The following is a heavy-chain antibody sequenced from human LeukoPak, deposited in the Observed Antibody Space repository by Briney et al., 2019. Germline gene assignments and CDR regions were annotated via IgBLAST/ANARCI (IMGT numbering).Heavy chain of an antibody. D-gene: IGHD6-13*01. CDR3: AGGSSSWYVENY. CDR1: GGSISSSSYY. V-gene: IGHV4-39*01. CDR2: IYYSGST. Sequence: SDTLSLTCTVSGGSISSSSYYWGWIRQPPGKGLEWIGSIYYSGSTYYNPSLKSRVTISVDTSKNQFSLKLSSVTAADTAVHYCAGGSSSWYVENYWGQGTLVTVSS. J-gene: IGHJ4*02.